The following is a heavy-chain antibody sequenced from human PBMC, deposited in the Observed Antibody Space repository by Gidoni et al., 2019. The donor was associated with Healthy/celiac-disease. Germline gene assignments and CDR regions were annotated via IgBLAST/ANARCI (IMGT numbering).Heavy chain of an antibody. Sequence: QVQLPPSGTGREKPSQTLSLTCAISGDGVAGNSAPWNRIRQSPSRGLEWLGRTSYRSKWYNDYAVSVKSRITSNPDTSKNQFSLQLNSVTPEDTAVYYCASSPYGGNYAEYFQHWGQGTLVTVSS. CDR2: TSYRSKWYN. J-gene: IGHJ1*01. CDR3: ASSPYGGNYAEYFQH. V-gene: IGHV6-1*01. CDR1: GDGVAGNSAP. D-gene: IGHD2-21*02.